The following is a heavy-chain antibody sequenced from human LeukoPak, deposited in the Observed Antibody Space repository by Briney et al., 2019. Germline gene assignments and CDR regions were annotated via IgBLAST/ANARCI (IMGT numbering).Heavy chain of an antibody. CDR3: ARGALYYDSSGYYYWWFHP. CDR2: IIPIFGRA. D-gene: IGHD3-22*01. Sequence: SVKVSCKASGGTFSSYAISWVRQAPGQGLERMGGIIPIFGRATYAQTFQSSVTITTDESTSTAYMELSSLRSEDTAVYYCARGALYYDSSGYYYWWFHPWGQGTLVTVSS. CDR1: GGTFSSYA. J-gene: IGHJ5*02. V-gene: IGHV1-69*05.